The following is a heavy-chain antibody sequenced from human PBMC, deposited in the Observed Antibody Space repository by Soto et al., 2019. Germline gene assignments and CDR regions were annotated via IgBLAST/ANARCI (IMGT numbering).Heavy chain of an antibody. CDR2: IWDDGSNK. J-gene: IGHJ4*02. V-gene: IGHV3-33*01. CDR1: GFTFSSYG. D-gene: IGHD4-17*01. CDR3: ARDLGGDYPYYFDY. Sequence: QVQLVESGGGVVQPGRSLRLSCAASGFTFSSYGMHWVRQAPGKGLEWVAVIWDDGSNKYYADSVKGRFTISRDNSKNTLYLQMNSLRAEDTAVYYCARDLGGDYPYYFDYWGQGTLVTVSS.